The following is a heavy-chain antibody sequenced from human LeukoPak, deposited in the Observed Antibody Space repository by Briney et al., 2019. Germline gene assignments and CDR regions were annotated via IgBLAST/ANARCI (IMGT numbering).Heavy chain of an antibody. V-gene: IGHV3-23*01. J-gene: IGHJ4*02. CDR1: GFTFSSSA. CDR2: ISNNGGYT. CDR3: AKQLGYCSDGSCYFPY. D-gene: IGHD2-15*01. Sequence: GGSLRLSCAASGFTFSSSAMSWVRQAPGRGLEWVSTISNNGGYTYYADSVQGRFTISRDNSKSTLCLQMNSLRAEDTAVYYCAKQLGYCSDGSCYFPYWGQGTLVTVSS.